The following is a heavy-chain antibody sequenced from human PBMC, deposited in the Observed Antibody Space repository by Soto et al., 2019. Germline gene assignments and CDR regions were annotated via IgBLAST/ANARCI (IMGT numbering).Heavy chain of an antibody. V-gene: IGHV1-69*08. CDR3: AREVIVVVKGHYFDY. CDR2: IIPILGIA. D-gene: IGHD3-22*01. J-gene: IGHJ4*02. Sequence: QVQLVQSGAEVKKPGSSVKVSCKASGGAFSSYTISWVRQAPGQGLEWMGRIIPILGIANYAQKFQGRVTITADKSTSTAYMELSSLRSEDTAVYYCAREVIVVVKGHYFDYWGQGTLVTVSS. CDR1: GGAFSSYT.